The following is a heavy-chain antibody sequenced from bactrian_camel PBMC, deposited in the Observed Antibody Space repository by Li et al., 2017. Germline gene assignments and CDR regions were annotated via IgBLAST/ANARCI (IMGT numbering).Heavy chain of an antibody. V-gene: IGHV3S31*01. CDR2: TWSGGGST. J-gene: IGHJ4*01. D-gene: IGHD4*01. Sequence: DVQLVESGGGSVQAGGSLRLSCAASGYTGRSCMAWFRRAPEKKREGVAATWSGGGSTNYATSVKGRFTISRDNAKNTLYLQLNSLKTEDTAMYYCTKSSIGATIQPPGQGTQVTVS. CDR1: GYTGRSC.